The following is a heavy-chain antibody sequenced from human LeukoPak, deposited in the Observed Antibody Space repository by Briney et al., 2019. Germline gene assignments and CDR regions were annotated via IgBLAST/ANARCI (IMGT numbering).Heavy chain of an antibody. D-gene: IGHD1-26*01. CDR3: AREWELSPYFDY. V-gene: IGHV1-2*02. CDR1: GYTFTGYY. J-gene: IGHJ4*02. CDR2: INPNSGGT. Sequence: GASVKVSCKASGYTFTGYYMHWMRQAPGQGLEWMGWINPNSGGTNYAQKFQGRVTMTRDTSISTAYMELSRLRSDDTAVYYCAREWELSPYFDYWGQGTLVTVSS.